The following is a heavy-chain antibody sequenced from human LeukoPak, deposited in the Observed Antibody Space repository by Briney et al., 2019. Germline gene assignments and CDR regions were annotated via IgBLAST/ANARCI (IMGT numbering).Heavy chain of an antibody. CDR2: IYHSGST. CDR3: AMSHSGSSTGAFDI. D-gene: IGHD6-6*01. CDR1: GYSISSGYY. J-gene: IGHJ3*02. V-gene: IGHV4-38-2*02. Sequence: SETLSLTCTVSGYSISSGYYWGWIRQPPGKGLEWIGSIYHSGSTYYNPSLKSRVTISVDTSKNQFSLKLSSVTAADTAVYYCAMSHSGSSTGAFDIWGQGTMVTVSS.